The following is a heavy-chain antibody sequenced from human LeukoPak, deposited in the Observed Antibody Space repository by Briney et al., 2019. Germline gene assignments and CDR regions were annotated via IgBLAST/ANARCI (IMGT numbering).Heavy chain of an antibody. J-gene: IGHJ3*02. CDR2: ISSSSTYI. V-gene: IGHV3-21*04. D-gene: IGHD4-23*01. CDR1: GFTFSGYS. CDR3: ARDSDYGGSFDI. Sequence: GGSLRLSCAASGFTFSGYSINWVRQAPGKGLEWVSSISSSSTYIYYGDSVKGRFTISRDNAKNSLYLQMHSLRAEDTAVYYCARDSDYGGSFDIWGQGTMVTVSS.